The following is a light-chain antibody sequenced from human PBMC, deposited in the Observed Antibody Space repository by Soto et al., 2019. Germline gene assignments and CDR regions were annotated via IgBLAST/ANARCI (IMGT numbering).Light chain of an antibody. CDR2: GAS. CDR3: HQYGTSPRT. CDR1: ESISRDY. J-gene: IGKJ1*01. V-gene: IGKV3-20*01. Sequence: EIVLTQSPGTLSLSPGQRATLSCRASESISRDYLAWYQHKRGQAPRLLIYGASSRAAGIPDRFSGSASGTDFTLTISSLEPEDFAVYYCHQYGTSPRTFGQGTKVDIK.